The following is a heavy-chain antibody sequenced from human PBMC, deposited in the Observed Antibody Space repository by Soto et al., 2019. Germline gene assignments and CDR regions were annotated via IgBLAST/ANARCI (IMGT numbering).Heavy chain of an antibody. J-gene: IGHJ6*02. D-gene: IGHD1-26*01. Sequence: GGSLRLSCTASGFTFGDYAMSWFRQAPGKGLEWVGFIRSKAYGGTTEYAASVKGRFTISRDDSKSIAYLQMNSLKTEDTAVYYCTRDHMVPSGSYYYGMDVWGQGTTVTVSS. CDR1: GFTFGDYA. CDR2: IRSKAYGGTT. CDR3: TRDHMVPSGSYYYGMDV. V-gene: IGHV3-49*03.